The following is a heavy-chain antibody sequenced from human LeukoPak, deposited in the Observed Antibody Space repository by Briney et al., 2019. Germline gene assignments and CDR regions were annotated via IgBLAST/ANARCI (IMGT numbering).Heavy chain of an antibody. CDR1: GFTFSDYY. CDR2: INQDGSAK. J-gene: IGHJ4*02. CDR3: ARLWGDATIFDL. D-gene: IGHD5-12*01. Sequence: GGSLRLSCAASGFTFSDYYMSWVRQAPGKGLEWVANINQDGSAKHYVDSVKGRFTVSRDNAENSLYLQMNSLRAEDTAVYYCARLWGDATIFDLWGQGTLVTVSS. V-gene: IGHV3-7*01.